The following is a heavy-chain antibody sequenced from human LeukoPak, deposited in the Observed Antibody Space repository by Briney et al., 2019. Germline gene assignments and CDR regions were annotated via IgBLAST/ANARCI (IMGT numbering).Heavy chain of an antibody. V-gene: IGHV3-23*01. D-gene: IGHD3-10*01. CDR2: ISGSGGST. Sequence: LAGGSLRLSCAASGFTFSSYAMSWVRQAPGKGLEWVSAISGSGGSTYYADSVKGRFTISRDNSMNTLYLQMNSLRAEDTAVYYCAKDFGASGYDFGYWGQGTLVTVSS. CDR3: AKDFGASGYDFGY. CDR1: GFTFSSYA. J-gene: IGHJ4*02.